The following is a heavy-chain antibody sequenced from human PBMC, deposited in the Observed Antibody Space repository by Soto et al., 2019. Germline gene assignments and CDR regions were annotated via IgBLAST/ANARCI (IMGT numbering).Heavy chain of an antibody. CDR1: GYTFTGYY. V-gene: IGHV1-2*04. CDR2: INPNSGGT. CDR3: ARSVGGYDSSDDWFDP. D-gene: IGHD3-22*01. Sequence: ASVKVSCNASGYTFTGYYMYCVRQARGQWLAWMGWINPNSGGTNYAQKLHGWVTMTRDTSISKAYMELSRLRSDDMAVYFCARSVGGYDSSDDWFDPWGQGTLVTVSS. J-gene: IGHJ5*02.